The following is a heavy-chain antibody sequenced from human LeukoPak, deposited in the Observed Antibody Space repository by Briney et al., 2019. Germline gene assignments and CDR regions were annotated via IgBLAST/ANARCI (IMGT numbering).Heavy chain of an antibody. CDR1: GYTFTGYY. CDR3: ARVRAAAGTRGNFDY. V-gene: IGHV1-2*02. CDR2: INPNSGGT. D-gene: IGHD6-13*01. J-gene: IGHJ4*02. Sequence: ASVKVSCKASGYTFTGYYMHWVRQAPGQGLEWMGWINPNSGGTNYAQKFQGRVTMTRDTSISTAYMELSRLRSDDTAVYYCARVRAAAGTRGNFDYWGQETLVTVSS.